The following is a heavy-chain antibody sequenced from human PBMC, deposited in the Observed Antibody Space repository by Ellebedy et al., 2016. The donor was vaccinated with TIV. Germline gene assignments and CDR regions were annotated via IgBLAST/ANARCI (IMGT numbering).Heavy chain of an antibody. D-gene: IGHD6-6*01. CDR1: GYTFTSYY. CDR2: ISAYNGNT. Sequence: ASVKVSXXASGYTFTSYYMHWVRQAPGQGLEWMGWISAYNGNTNYAQKLQGRVTMTTDTSTSTAYMELRSLRSEDTAVYYCASLMGSSSARVWFDPWGQGTLVTVSS. J-gene: IGHJ5*02. CDR3: ASLMGSSSARVWFDP. V-gene: IGHV1-18*04.